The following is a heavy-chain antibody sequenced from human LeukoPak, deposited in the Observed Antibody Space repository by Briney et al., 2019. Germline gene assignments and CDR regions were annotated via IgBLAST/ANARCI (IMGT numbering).Heavy chain of an antibody. CDR1: GGSISSYY. V-gene: IGHV4-59*01. Sequence: SETLSLTCTVSGGSISSYYWSWIRQPPGKGLEWIGYIYYSGSTNYNPSLKSRVTISVDTSKNQFSLKLSSVTAADTAVYYCASLLTYFDYWGQGTLVTVSS. CDR3: ASLLTYFDY. CDR2: IYYSGST. J-gene: IGHJ4*02.